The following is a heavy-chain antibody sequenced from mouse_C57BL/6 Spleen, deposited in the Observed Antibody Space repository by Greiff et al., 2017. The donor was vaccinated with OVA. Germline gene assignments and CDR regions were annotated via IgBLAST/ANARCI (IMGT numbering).Heavy chain of an antibody. J-gene: IGHJ4*01. D-gene: IGHD1-1*01. CDR3: ASEAYGGS. CDR1: GYNFTSYG. V-gene: IGHV1-81*01. Sequence: VQLQQSGAELARPGASVKLSCKASGYNFTSYGISWVKQRTGQGLEWIGEIYPRSGNTYYNEKFKGKATLTADKSSSTAYMELRSLTSEDSAVYFCASEAYGGSWGQGTSVTVSS. CDR2: IYPRSGNT.